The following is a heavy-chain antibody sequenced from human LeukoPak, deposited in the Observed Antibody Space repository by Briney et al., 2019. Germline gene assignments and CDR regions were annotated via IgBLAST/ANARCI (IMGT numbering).Heavy chain of an antibody. CDR3: TREDCSNVRCYGASDA. V-gene: IGHV3-69-1*01. D-gene: IGHD2-2*01. Sequence: GGSLRLSCVASGFTFTSYAMGWVRQAPGKGLEYVSSISSANHMYYADSVKGRFTISRDNAKNSLFLQMNNLRGEDTAVYYCTREDCSNVRCYGASDAWGQGTLVTVSS. CDR2: ISSANHM. J-gene: IGHJ5*02. CDR1: GFTFTSYA.